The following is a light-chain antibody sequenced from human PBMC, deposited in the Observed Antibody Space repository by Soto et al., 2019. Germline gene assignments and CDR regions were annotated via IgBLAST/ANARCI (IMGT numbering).Light chain of an antibody. Sequence: EIVMTQSPATLSVSPGETATLSCRASQGVTIDLAWYQQKPGQAPRLLIYDASTRATGIPARFSGSGSGTEFTLTISSLQYEDFAVYYCQQYQNWPPLTFGGGTRVEIK. CDR1: QGVTID. CDR2: DAS. J-gene: IGKJ4*01. V-gene: IGKV3-15*01. CDR3: QQYQNWPPLT.